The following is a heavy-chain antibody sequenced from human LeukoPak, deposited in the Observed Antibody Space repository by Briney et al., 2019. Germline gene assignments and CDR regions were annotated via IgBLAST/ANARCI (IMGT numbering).Heavy chain of an antibody. J-gene: IGHJ4*02. D-gene: IGHD6-13*01. CDR1: GYSISSGYY. CDR3: ARGSWSVRSFDY. Sequence: SETLSLTCTASGYSISSGYYWGWIRQPPGKGLEWIGSIYHSGSTYYNPSLKSRVTISVDTSKNQFSLKLSSVTAADTAVYYCARGSWSVRSFDYWGQGTLVTVSS. V-gene: IGHV4-38-2*02. CDR2: IYHSGST.